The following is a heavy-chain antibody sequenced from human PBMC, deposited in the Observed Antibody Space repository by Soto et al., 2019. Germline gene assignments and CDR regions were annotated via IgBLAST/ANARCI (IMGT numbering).Heavy chain of an antibody. D-gene: IGHD3-3*01. Sequence: ASVKVSCKASGYRFTGYHIHWVRQAPGQGLEWMGWVNPNSGGTNYAQKSQGCVTMTRDTSISTAYMELTRLTSDDTAVYYCARENIFGVVREYYFDYWGQGTLVTVSS. V-gene: IGHV1-2*04. CDR2: VNPNSGGT. CDR1: GYRFTGYH. J-gene: IGHJ4*02. CDR3: ARENIFGVVREYYFDY.